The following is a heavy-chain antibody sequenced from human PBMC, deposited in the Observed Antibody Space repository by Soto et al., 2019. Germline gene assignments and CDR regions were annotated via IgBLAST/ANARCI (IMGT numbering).Heavy chain of an antibody. CDR3: ARDPSLGTPPHNYGMDV. D-gene: IGHD7-27*01. J-gene: IGHJ6*02. V-gene: IGHV1-69*13. Sequence: GASVKVFCKASGGTFSSYAISWVRQAPGQGLEWMGGIIPIFGTANYAQKFQGRVTITADESTSTAYMELSSLRSEDTAVYYCARDPSLGTPPHNYGMDVWGQGTTVTVSS. CDR2: IIPIFGTA. CDR1: GGTFSSYA.